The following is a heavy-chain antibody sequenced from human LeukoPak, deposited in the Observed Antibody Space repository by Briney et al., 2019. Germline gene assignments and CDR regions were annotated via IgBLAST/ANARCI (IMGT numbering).Heavy chain of an antibody. CDR3: ARESGYVTDPDYYYGMDV. Sequence: SETLSLTCSVSGDSITNYYWSWIRQPPGQGLEWIGYVYHTGSTNYNPSLKSRVTMSMDTSKSQFSPKLSSVTTADTAVYYCARESGYVTDPDYYYGMDVWGQGATVTVSS. J-gene: IGHJ6*02. CDR2: VYHTGST. D-gene: IGHD5-12*01. V-gene: IGHV4-59*01. CDR1: GDSITNYY.